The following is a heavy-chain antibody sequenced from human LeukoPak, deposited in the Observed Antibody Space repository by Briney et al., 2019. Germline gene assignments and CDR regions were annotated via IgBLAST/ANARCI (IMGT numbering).Heavy chain of an antibody. CDR2: IDADGSSA. Sequence: GGSLRLSCAASGITFSYYWMHWVRQAPGKGLVWVSRIDADGSSATYADSVKGRFTISRDNAKNSLYLQMNSLRAEDTAVYYCARGLLAAAGIDYWGQGALVTVSS. CDR1: GITFSYYW. J-gene: IGHJ4*02. CDR3: ARGLLAAAGIDY. V-gene: IGHV3-74*01. D-gene: IGHD6-13*01.